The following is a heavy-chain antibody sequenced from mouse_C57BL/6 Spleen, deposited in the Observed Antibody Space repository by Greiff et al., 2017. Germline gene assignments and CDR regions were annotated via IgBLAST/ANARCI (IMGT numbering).Heavy chain of an antibody. D-gene: IGHD1-1*01. CDR2: ISNGGGST. CDR1: GFTFSDYY. CDR3: ARPPDYYGSSPFAY. J-gene: IGHJ3*01. V-gene: IGHV5-12*01. Sequence: EVQRVESGGGLVQPGGSLKLSCAASGFTFSDYYMYWVRQTPEKRLEWVANISNGGGSTYYPDTVKGRFTIARDNAKNTLYLPMSRLTSEDTAMYYCARPPDYYGSSPFAYWGQGTLVTVSA.